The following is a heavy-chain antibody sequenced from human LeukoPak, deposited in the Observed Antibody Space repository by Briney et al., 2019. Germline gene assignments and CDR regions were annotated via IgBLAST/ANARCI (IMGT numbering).Heavy chain of an antibody. J-gene: IGHJ4*02. CDR2: IYYSGST. Sequence: SETLSLTCTVSGGSISTYYWNWIRQPPGKGLEWIGYIYYSGSTNYNPSLKSRVTISVDTSKNQFSLKLSSVTAADTAVYYCARQTQSSGLEYWGQGTLVTVSS. CDR1: GGSISTYY. D-gene: IGHD6-19*01. V-gene: IGHV4-59*01. CDR3: ARQTQSSGLEY.